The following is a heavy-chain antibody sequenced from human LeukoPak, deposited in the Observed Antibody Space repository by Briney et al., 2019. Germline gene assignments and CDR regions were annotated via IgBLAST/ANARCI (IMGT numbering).Heavy chain of an antibody. J-gene: IGHJ5*02. D-gene: IGHD6-6*01. V-gene: IGHV4-34*01. CDR2: INHSGRT. CDR1: GGSFSGYY. CDR3: ARAPLRARRTPSLGWFDP. Sequence: SETLSLTCAVYGGSFSGYYWSWIRQPPGKGLEWIGEINHSGRTNYNPSLKSRVTISVDTSKNQFSLKLSSVTAADTAVYYCARAPLRARRTPSLGWFDPWGQGTLVTVSS.